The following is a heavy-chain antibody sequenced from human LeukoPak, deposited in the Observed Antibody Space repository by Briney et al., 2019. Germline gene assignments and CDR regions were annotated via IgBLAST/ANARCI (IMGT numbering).Heavy chain of an antibody. CDR1: GFTFSSYG. J-gene: IGHJ4*02. CDR2: ISYDGSNK. Sequence: GRSLRLSCAASGFTFSSYGMHWVRQAPGKGLEWVAVISYDGSNKYYADSVKGRFTISRDNSKNTLYLQMNSLRAEDTAVYYCAKDSSVAAAGFYYWGQGTLVTVSS. D-gene: IGHD6-13*01. V-gene: IGHV3-30*18. CDR3: AKDSSVAAAGFYY.